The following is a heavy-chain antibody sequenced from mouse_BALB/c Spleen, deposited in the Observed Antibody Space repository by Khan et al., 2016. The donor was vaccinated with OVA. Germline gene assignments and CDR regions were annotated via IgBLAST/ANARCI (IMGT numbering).Heavy chain of an antibody. CDR3: DRLEDI. V-gene: IGHV2-9*02. D-gene: IGHD1-3*01. CDR2: IWAGGST. J-gene: IGHJ2*01. Sequence: QVQLKESGPGLVAPSQSLSITCTVSGFSLTSYGVHWVRQPPGKGLEWLGVIWAGGSTNYNSGHMSRLSISKDNSNSQVFLKMNSLQTDDKAMYYSDRLEDIWGQGTTLTVSS. CDR1: GFSLTSYG.